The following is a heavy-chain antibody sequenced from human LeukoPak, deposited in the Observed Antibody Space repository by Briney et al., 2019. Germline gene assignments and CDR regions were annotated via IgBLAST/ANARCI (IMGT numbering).Heavy chain of an antibody. CDR1: GGSISSYY. V-gene: IGHV4-4*07. CDR3: ARVRKQYYYDSSGYYGSKGDAFDI. CDR2: THTSGST. D-gene: IGHD3-22*01. J-gene: IGHJ3*02. Sequence: PSETLSLTCTVSGGSISSYYWTWIRQPAGKGLEWIGRTHTSGSTNYNPSLKSRVTISVDTSKNQFSLKLSSVTAADTAVYYCARVRKQYYYDSSGYYGSKGDAFDIWGQGTMVTVSS.